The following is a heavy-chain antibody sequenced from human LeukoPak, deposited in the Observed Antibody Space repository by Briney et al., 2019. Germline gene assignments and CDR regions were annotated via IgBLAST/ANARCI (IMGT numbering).Heavy chain of an antibody. CDR2: VSTYNGDT. Sequence: ASVKVSCKASGYTFTDFGFIWVRQAPGQGLEWMGWVSTYNGDTDYAKKFQDRVTMTTESSTRTTFMELRNLRSDDTAVYYCARAESMALYFLYWGQGTLVSVSS. D-gene: IGHD1-14*01. CDR1: GYTFTDFG. J-gene: IGHJ1*01. CDR3: ARAESMALYFLY. V-gene: IGHV1-18*01.